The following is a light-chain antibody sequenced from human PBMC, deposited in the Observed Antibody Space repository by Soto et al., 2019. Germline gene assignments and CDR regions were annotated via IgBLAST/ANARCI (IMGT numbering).Light chain of an antibody. V-gene: IGLV2-14*01. Sequence: QSALSQPASVSWSPGQSITISCTGTSSDVTNYIYVSWYQQHPGKAPQLIIYDVSSRPSGISNRFSGSKSGNTASLTISGLQAEDEADYYCSSYTSSSTLYVFGTGTKVTVL. J-gene: IGLJ1*01. CDR3: SSYTSSSTLYV. CDR1: SSDVTNYIY. CDR2: DVS.